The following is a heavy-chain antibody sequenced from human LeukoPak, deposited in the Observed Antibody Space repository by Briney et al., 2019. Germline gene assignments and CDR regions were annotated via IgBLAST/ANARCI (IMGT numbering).Heavy chain of an antibody. D-gene: IGHD6-6*01. Sequence: SETLSLTCTVSGGSISSSSYYWGWIRQPPGKGLEWIGSIYYSGSTYYNPSPKSRVTISVDTSKNQFSLKLSSVTAADTAVYYCARLWAIYSSSSKDYMDVWGKGTTVTVSS. CDR1: GGSISSSSYY. J-gene: IGHJ6*03. V-gene: IGHV4-39*01. CDR2: IYYSGST. CDR3: ARLWAIYSSSSKDYMDV.